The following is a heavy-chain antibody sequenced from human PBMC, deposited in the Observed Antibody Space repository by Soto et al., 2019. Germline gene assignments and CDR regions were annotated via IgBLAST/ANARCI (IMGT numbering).Heavy chain of an antibody. J-gene: IGHJ4*02. V-gene: IGHV1-8*01. CDR1: GYTFTSYD. CDR3: ARDARGYSYGAKQSEFDY. D-gene: IGHD5-18*01. Sequence: ASVKVSCKASGYTFTSYDINWVRQATGQGLEWMGWMNPNSGNTGYAQKFQGRVTMTRNTSISTAYMELSSLRSEDTAVYYCARDARGYSYGAKQSEFDYWGQGTLVTVSS. CDR2: MNPNSGNT.